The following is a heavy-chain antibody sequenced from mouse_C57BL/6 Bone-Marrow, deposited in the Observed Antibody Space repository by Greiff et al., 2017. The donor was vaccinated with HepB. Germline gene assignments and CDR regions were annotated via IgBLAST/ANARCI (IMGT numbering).Heavy chain of an antibody. CDR1: GFNIKDDY. V-gene: IGHV14-4*01. D-gene: IGHD1-1*01. CDR3: TTADYYGSSPDY. CDR2: IDPENGDT. J-gene: IGHJ2*01. Sequence: EVQLQQSGAELVRPGASVKLSCTASGFNIKDDYMHWVKQRPEQGLEWIGWIDPENGDTEYASKFQGKATITADTSSNTAYLQLSSLTSEDTAVYYCTTADYYGSSPDYWGQGTTLTVSS.